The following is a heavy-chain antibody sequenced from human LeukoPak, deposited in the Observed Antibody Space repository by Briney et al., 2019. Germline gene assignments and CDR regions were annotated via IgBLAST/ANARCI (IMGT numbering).Heavy chain of an antibody. CDR2: IYYSGST. D-gene: IGHD6-13*01. Sequence: PPETLSLTCTVSGGSISSSSYYWGWIRQPPGKVLEWIGSIYYSGSTYYNPSLKSRVTISVDTSKNQFSLKLSSVTAADTAVYYCARQLGSSSSWYADYYYYMDVWGKGTTVTVSS. J-gene: IGHJ6*03. CDR1: GGSISSSSYY. V-gene: IGHV4-39*01. CDR3: ARQLGSSSSWYADYYYYMDV.